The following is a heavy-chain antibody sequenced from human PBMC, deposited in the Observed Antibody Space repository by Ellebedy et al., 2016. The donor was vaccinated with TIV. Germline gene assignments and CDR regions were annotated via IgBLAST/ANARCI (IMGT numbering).Heavy chain of an antibody. D-gene: IGHD6-19*01. J-gene: IGHJ4*02. V-gene: IGHV3-23*01. Sequence: GESLKISCAASGLTFSSHAMSWVRQAPGKGLEWVSSITESGGNTYYADSVKGRFTISRDNAKNSLFLQMHSLRDEDTAVYYCGRGSGRNISGGHYVDSWGQGTLVTVSS. CDR1: GLTFSSHA. CDR3: GRGSGRNISGGHYVDS. CDR2: ITESGGNT.